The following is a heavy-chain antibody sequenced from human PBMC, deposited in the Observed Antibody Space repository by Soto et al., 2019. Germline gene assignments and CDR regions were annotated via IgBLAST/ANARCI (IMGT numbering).Heavy chain of an antibody. V-gene: IGHV1-69*13. CDR1: GGTFSSYA. D-gene: IGHD2-8*01. Sequence: SVKVSCKASGGTFSSYAISWVRQAPGQGLEWMGGIIPIFGTANYAQKFQGRVTITADESTSTAYMELSSLRSEDTAVYYCARGRYCTNGVCYPPYYYGMDVWGQGTTVTVSS. J-gene: IGHJ6*02. CDR2: IIPIFGTA. CDR3: ARGRYCTNGVCYPPYYYGMDV.